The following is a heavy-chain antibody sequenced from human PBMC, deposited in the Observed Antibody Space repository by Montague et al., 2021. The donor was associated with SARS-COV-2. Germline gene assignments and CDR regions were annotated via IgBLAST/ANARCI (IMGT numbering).Heavy chain of an antibody. CDR3: ARKNYYGSGSFSTFDY. CDR1: GYSFINYA. D-gene: IGHD3-10*01. CDR2: ISGSGGNT. Sequence: SLRLSCAASGYSFINYAMGWVRQAPGKGLEWVSVISGSGGNTYFADSVRGRFTISRDNSKNTLYLQMNSLRAGDTAVYYCARKNYYGSGSFSTFDYWGQGTLVTVSS. J-gene: IGHJ4*02. V-gene: IGHV3-23*01.